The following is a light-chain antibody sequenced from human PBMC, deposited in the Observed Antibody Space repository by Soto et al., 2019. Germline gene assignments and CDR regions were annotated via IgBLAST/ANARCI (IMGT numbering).Light chain of an antibody. V-gene: IGKV1-39*01. J-gene: IGKJ3*01. CDR2: AAS. Sequence: DTQRTQSPSSLSACLGDRVTITYRASQSTGSYLNWYQQKPGKAPKLLIYAASSLQSRAPSRFSGSRSGTDLTLTIRSPQPEDFATYFCQHSYSTPPPFGHGTQVDI. CDR3: QHSYSTPPP. CDR1: QSTGSY.